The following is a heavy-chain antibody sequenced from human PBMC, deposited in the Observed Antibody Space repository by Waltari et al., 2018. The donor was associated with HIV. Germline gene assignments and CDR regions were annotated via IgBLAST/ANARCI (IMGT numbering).Heavy chain of an antibody. J-gene: IGHJ5*01. Sequence: EVQLVESGGGLVQPGRSLRLSCAASGFTFDDYPMHWVRQSPVKCLEWVSGISWNSGITDDGDAVKGRFTISRDNAKNSLYLQMNSLTVEDTAFYYCAKGGSHLTIFEAWFDSWGQGTLVTVSS. CDR1: GFTFDDYP. D-gene: IGHD3-3*01. CDR3: AKGGSHLTIFEAWFDS. V-gene: IGHV3-9*01. CDR2: ISWNSGIT.